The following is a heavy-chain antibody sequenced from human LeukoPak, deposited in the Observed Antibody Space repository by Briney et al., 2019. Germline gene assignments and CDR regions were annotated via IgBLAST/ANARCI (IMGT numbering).Heavy chain of an antibody. CDR2: INPNNGGT. Sequence: ASVKVSCKASGYTFTDYYMHWVRQAPGQGLEWLGWINPNNGGTNYAQKFQGRVTMTRDTSISTAYMEPSSLRSDDTAVYYCARDRGGGSGTYYILYWGPGSLVTVSS. D-gene: IGHD3-10*01. CDR1: GYTFTDYY. V-gene: IGHV1-2*02. J-gene: IGHJ4*02. CDR3: ARDRGGGSGTYYILY.